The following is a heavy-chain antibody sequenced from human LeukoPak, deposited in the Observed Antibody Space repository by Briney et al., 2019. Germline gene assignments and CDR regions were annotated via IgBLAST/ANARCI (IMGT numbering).Heavy chain of an antibody. Sequence: ASVNVCCKASGDTFASYDINWVRQATGQGLEWMGWMNPNSGNTGYAQKFQGRVTMTRNTSISTAYMELSSLRSEDTAVYYCARETSGWTYYYYYGMDVWGQGTTVTVSS. J-gene: IGHJ6*02. V-gene: IGHV1-8*01. CDR2: MNPNSGNT. CDR3: ARETSGWTYYYYYGMDV. CDR1: GDTFASYD. D-gene: IGHD6-19*01.